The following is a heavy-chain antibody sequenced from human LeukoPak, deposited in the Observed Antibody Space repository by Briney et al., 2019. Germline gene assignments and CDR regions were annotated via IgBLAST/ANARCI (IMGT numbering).Heavy chain of an antibody. D-gene: IGHD4-17*01. CDR2: IVVGSGNT. J-gene: IGHJ4*02. CDR3: AAVSVGDYGDYVGEGYYFDY. V-gene: IGHV1-58*02. CDR1: GFTFTSSA. Sequence: ASVKVSCKASGFTFTSSAMQWVRQARGQRLEWIGWIVVGSGNTNYAQKFQERVAITRDMSTSTAYMELSSLRSEDTAVYYCAAVSVGDYGDYVGEGYYFDYWGQGTLVTVSS.